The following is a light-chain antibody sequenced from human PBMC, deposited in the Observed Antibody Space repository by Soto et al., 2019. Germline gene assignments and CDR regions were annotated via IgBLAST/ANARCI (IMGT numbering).Light chain of an antibody. CDR3: SSPRSSSFYV. V-gene: IGLV2-14*03. CDR1: SSDIGSYNY. J-gene: IGLJ1*01. Sequence: QSALTQPASVSGSPGQSITISCTGTSSDIGSYNYVSWYQQHPGQAPKLMIYDVTNRPSGVSNRFSGSKSGNTASLTISWLQAEDEADYYCSSPRSSSFYVFGTGTKLTVL. CDR2: DVT.